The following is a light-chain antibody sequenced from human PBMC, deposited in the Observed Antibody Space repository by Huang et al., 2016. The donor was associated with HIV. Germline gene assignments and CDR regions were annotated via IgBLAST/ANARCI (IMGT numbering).Light chain of an antibody. CDR2: DVS. J-gene: IGKJ4*01. V-gene: IGKV3-11*01. CDR1: QSVETY. Sequence: VLTQSPFTLSMSPGQRATLSCKTSQSVETYLAWYQQRPGQGPRLLIYDVSNRAPGVPTRFSGAGSGTDFTLIIDNLAPEDVALYFCQQRSSWPLTFGGGTKVDIK. CDR3: QQRSSWPLT.